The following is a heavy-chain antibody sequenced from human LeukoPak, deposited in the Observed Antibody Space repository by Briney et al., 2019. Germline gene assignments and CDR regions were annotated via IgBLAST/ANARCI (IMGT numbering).Heavy chain of an antibody. CDR2: ISSSGSTI. J-gene: IGHJ6*02. Sequence: GGSLRLSCAASGFTFSSYEIIWVRQAPGKGLEWVSYISSSGSTIYYADSVKGRFTISRDNAKNSLYLQMNSLRAEDTAVYYCARAGVAGMDVWGQGTTVTASS. CDR3: ARAGVAGMDV. D-gene: IGHD2-15*01. CDR1: GFTFSSYE. V-gene: IGHV3-48*03.